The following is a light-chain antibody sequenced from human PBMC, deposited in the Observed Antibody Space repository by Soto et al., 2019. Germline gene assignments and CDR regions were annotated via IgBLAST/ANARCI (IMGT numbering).Light chain of an antibody. Sequence: AIRMTQSPSSFSASTGDRVTITCPASQGISSYLAWYQQKPGKAPKLLVYAASTLQYGVPSRFSGSGSGTDFTLTISCLQSEDFATYFCQQYYTYPQTFGQGTKLEIK. CDR2: AAS. CDR3: QQYYTYPQT. CDR1: QGISSY. J-gene: IGKJ2*01. V-gene: IGKV1-8*01.